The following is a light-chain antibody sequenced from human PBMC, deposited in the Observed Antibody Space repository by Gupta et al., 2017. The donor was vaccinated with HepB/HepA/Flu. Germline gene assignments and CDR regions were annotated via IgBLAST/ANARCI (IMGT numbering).Light chain of an antibody. CDR3: QQGYNSPFA. V-gene: IGKV1-39*01. Sequence: DIQMTNSPSYLSASVGDRVTMTCLASQRTSTYLNWYQQKPVKAPKLMIYLASRGQSGVPSRFSGSGSGTDFTLTISRLQPEDFANYYCQQGYNSPFAFGQGTCLEIK. J-gene: IGKJ2*01. CDR1: QRTSTY. CDR2: LAS.